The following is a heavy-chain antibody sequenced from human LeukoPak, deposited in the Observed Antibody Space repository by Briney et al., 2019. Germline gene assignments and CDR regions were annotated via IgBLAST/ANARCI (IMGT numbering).Heavy chain of an antibody. V-gene: IGHV3-7*01. Sequence: PGGSLRLSCAASAFTFSSYWMSWVRQAPGKGLEWVTNIKEDGSEINYVDSVKGRFTISRDNAKNSLYLRMNSLRVEDTAVYYCARDRGYSSFDYWGQGTLVTVSS. D-gene: IGHD4-23*01. CDR2: IKEDGSEI. CDR1: AFTFSSYW. J-gene: IGHJ4*02. CDR3: ARDRGYSSFDY.